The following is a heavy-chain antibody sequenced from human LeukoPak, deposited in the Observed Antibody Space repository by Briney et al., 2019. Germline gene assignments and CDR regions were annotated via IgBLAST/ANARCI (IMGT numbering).Heavy chain of an antibody. V-gene: IGHV3-53*01. CDR3: ASDQRGDYSLAY. CDR1: GFTVSSNY. Sequence: PGGSLRLSCTASGFTVSSNYMSWVRQAPGKGLEWVSVIYSGGTTYYADSVKGRFTISRDNSKNTLYLQMNSLRVEDTALYYCASDQRGDYSLAYWGQGTLVTVSS. D-gene: IGHD4-17*01. CDR2: IYSGGTT. J-gene: IGHJ4*02.